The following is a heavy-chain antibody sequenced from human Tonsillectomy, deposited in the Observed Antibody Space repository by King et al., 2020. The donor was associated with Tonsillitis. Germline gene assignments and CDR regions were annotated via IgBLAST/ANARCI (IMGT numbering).Heavy chain of an antibody. CDR2: IYYSGST. V-gene: IGHV4-61*01. D-gene: IGHD1-26*01. J-gene: IGHJ4*02. CDR3: ARVDSGSYGWADY. Sequence: QLQESGPGLVKPSETLSLTCTVSGCSVSSGSYYWSWIRQPPGKGLEWIGYIYYSGSTNYNPSLKSRVTIPVDTSKNQFSLKLSPVTAADTAVYYCARVDSGSYGWADYGGQGTLVTVSS. CDR1: GCSVSSGSYY.